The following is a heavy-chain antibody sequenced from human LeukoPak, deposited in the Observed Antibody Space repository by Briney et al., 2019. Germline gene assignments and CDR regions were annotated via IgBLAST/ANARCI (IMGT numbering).Heavy chain of an antibody. J-gene: IGHJ3*02. Sequence: GGSLRLSCAASGFTFSSYAMSWVRQAPGKGLEWVSAISGSGGSTYYADSVKGRFTISRDNSKNTLYLQMNSLKTEDTAVYYCTSCIKLWFGEFPDAFDIWGQGTMVTVSS. V-gene: IGHV3-23*01. CDR3: TSCIKLWFGEFPDAFDI. CDR2: ISGSGGST. CDR1: GFTFSSYA. D-gene: IGHD3-10*01.